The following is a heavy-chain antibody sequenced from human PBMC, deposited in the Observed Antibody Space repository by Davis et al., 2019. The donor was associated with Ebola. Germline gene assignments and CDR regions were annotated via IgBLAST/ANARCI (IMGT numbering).Heavy chain of an antibody. J-gene: IGHJ5*02. CDR2: ISGSGGST. CDR1: GFTFTSYA. Sequence: PGGSLRLSCAASGFTFTSYAMSWVRQAPGKGLEWVSGISGSGGSTYYADSVKGRFTISRDNSKNTLYLQMNSLRAEDTAVYYCARDYSGFQVAWGQGTLVTVSS. V-gene: IGHV3-23*01. CDR3: ARDYSGFQVA. D-gene: IGHD4-11*01.